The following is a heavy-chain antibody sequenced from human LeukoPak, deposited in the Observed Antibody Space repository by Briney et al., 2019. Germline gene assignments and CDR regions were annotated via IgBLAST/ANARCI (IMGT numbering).Heavy chain of an antibody. Sequence: GGSLRLSCAASGFTFNSYSMNWVRQPPGKGLEWVSSISGSSGHIYYADSVKGRFTISRDNRKNSLSLQMNSLRAEDTAVYYCARGSSRWQAYSFDYWGQGTLVTVSS. V-gene: IGHV3-21*01. CDR2: ISGSSGHI. D-gene: IGHD2-15*01. J-gene: IGHJ4*02. CDR1: GFTFNSYS. CDR3: ARGSSRWQAYSFDY.